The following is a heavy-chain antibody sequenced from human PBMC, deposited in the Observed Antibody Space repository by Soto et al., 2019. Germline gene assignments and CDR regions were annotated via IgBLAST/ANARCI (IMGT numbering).Heavy chain of an antibody. CDR3: ARATSIVVVPAAPKHYYYYSMDV. CDR1: GGTFSSYA. V-gene: IGHV1-69*06. Sequence: QVQLVQSGAEVKKPGSSVKVSCKASGGTFSSYAISWVRQAPGQGLEWMGGIIPIFGTANYAQKFQGRVTITADKSTSTAYMELSSLRYEDTAVYYCARATSIVVVPAAPKHYYYYSMDVWGQGTTVTVSS. D-gene: IGHD2-2*01. CDR2: IIPIFGTA. J-gene: IGHJ6*02.